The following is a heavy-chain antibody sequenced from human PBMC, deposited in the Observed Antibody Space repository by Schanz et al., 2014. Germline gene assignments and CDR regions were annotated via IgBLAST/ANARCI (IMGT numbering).Heavy chain of an antibody. D-gene: IGHD2-21*01. Sequence: QVQMVESGGGVVQPGRSLRLSCAASGFAFSVYGMHWVRQAPGKGPEWVAVIWTDGSTKYYADSVKGRFTISRDNSKNALYLQMNSLTAEDTAVYYCARDLEGYDGGGGGFDPWGQGTLVTVSS. CDR3: ARDLEGYDGGGGGFDP. CDR2: IWTDGSTK. J-gene: IGHJ5*02. CDR1: GFAFSVYG. V-gene: IGHV3-33*01.